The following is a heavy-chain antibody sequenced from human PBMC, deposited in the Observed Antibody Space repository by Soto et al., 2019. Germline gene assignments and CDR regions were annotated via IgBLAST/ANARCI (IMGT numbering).Heavy chain of an antibody. CDR3: TRDDLPFNYYDSSGQSGY. V-gene: IGHV3-33*01. D-gene: IGHD3-22*01. J-gene: IGHJ4*02. CDR1: GFTFSSYG. Sequence: PGGSLRLSCAASGFTFSSYGMHWVRQAPGKGLEWVAVIWYDGSNKYYADSVKGRFTISRDNSKNTLYLQMNSLRSDDTAVYYCTRDDLPFNYYDSSGQSGYWGQGTQVTVSS. CDR2: IWYDGSNK.